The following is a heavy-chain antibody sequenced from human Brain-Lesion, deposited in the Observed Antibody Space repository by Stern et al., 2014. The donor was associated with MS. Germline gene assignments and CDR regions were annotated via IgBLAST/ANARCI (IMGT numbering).Heavy chain of an antibody. CDR2: IKEDGTGK. J-gene: IGHJ6*02. CDR3: ARVYNTIYGIVTQRGSGMDV. CDR1: GFTFGNYW. D-gene: IGHD3-3*01. V-gene: IGHV3-7*01. Sequence: VQLVESGGGLVQPGGSLTISCTAAGFTFGNYWMTWVRQAPGKGLEWVGNIKEDGTGKNYVDSVQGRSTISIDNARNSLYLQMNSLRVEDTALYYCARVYNTIYGIVTQRGSGMDVWGQGTTVIVSS.